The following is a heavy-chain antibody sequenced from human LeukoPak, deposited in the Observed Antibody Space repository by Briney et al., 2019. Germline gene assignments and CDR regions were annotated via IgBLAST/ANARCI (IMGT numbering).Heavy chain of an antibody. CDR3: TRGGDGFDP. V-gene: IGHV3-13*01. Sequence: GESQRLSCAASGFTLSSYDIHWVRQPTGKGLEWVSAIATAGDTFYSASVKGRFTISRENAKNSLYLQMNSLRVGDTAVYYCTRGGDGFDPWGQGTLVTVSS. J-gene: IGHJ5*02. CDR2: IATAGDT. CDR1: GFTLSSYD. D-gene: IGHD7-27*01.